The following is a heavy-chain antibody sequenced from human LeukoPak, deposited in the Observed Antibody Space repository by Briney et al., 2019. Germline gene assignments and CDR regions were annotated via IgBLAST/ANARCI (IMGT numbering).Heavy chain of an antibody. D-gene: IGHD2-2*01. J-gene: IGHJ6*03. CDR2: IYYSGST. Sequence: SETLSLTCTVSGGSISSGGYYWSWIRQHPGKGLEWIGYIYYSGSTYYNPSLKSRVTISVDTSKNQFSLKLSSVTAADTAVYYCARGRGYCSSTSCYVAYMEVWGKGTTVTVSS. CDR3: ARGRGYCSSTSCYVAYMEV. CDR1: GGSISSGGYY. V-gene: IGHV4-31*03.